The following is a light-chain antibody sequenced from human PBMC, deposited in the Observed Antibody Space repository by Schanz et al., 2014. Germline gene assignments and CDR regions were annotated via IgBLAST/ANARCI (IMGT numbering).Light chain of an antibody. V-gene: IGKV3-15*01. J-gene: IGKJ4*01. CDR3: QQHDAWPFT. CDR1: QSVSSSY. Sequence: EIVLTQSPGTLSLSPGERATLSCRASQSVSSSYLAWYQQKPGQAPRLLMYGAYSRASGIASRFSGSGSGTEFTLTITSLQSEDFAVYLCQQHDAWPFTFGGGTKVEL. CDR2: GAY.